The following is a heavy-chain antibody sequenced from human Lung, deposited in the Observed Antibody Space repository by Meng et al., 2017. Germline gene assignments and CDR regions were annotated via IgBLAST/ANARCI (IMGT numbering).Heavy chain of an antibody. Sequence: QLVPSGAQVKKPGASVNVSCKPSGYNFPDYYIHRGRRAPGQGLEWMGRINPKSGDTHYEQKFQARVTMTGDTSISTAYMELSGLRSDDTAMYYCARDEDISAAGKLFGDYWGQGTLVTVSS. CDR3: ARDEDISAAGKLFGDY. CDR1: GYNFPDYY. D-gene: IGHD6-25*01. V-gene: IGHV1-2*06. CDR2: INPKSGDT. J-gene: IGHJ4*02.